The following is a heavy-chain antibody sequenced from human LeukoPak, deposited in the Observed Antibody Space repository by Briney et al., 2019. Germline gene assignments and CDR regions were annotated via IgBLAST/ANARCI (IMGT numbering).Heavy chain of an antibody. CDR3: ARTYYDILTGYNPYFDY. CDR1: GFTFNTYT. J-gene: IGHJ4*02. V-gene: IGHV3-21*01. D-gene: IGHD3-9*01. Sequence: GGSLRLSCAASGFTFNTYTMNWVRQAPGKGLEWVSSITASSTAIYSADSVRGRFTISRDNAKNFLYLQMNSLSPEDTAVYYCARTYYDILTGYNPYFDYWGQGILVTVSS. CDR2: ITASSTAI.